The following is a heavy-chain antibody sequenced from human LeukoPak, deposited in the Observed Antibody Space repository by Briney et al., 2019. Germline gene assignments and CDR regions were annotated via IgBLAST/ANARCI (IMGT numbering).Heavy chain of an antibody. V-gene: IGHV1-18*01. J-gene: IGHJ4*02. CDR3: ARVADYYDSSGRYFDY. CDR2: ISAYNGNT. CDR1: GYTFTSYG. Sequence: ASVKVSCKASGYTFTSYGISWVRQAPGQGLEWMGWISAYNGNTNYAQKLQGRVTMTTDTSTSTAYMELRSLRSDDTAVYHCARVADYYDSSGRYFDYWGQGTLVTVSS. D-gene: IGHD3-22*01.